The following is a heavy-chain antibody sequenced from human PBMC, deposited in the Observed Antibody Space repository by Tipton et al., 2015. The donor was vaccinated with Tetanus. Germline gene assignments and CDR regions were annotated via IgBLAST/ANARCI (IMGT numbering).Heavy chain of an antibody. CDR2: ISGGDNTR. V-gene: IGHV3-23*01. D-gene: IGHD3-3*01. CDR1: GFTFSRYA. Sequence: SLRLSCAASGFTFSRYAMNWVRQAPGEGLEWVSSISGGDNTRYYADSVKGRFTISRDNSKNTLYLQMNSLRAEDTAVYYCAKGADDFWSGYNYGMDVWGQGTTVTVSS. CDR3: AKGADDFWSGYNYGMDV. J-gene: IGHJ6*02.